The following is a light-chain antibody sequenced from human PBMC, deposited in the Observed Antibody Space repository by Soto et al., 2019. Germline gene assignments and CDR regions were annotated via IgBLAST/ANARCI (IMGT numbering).Light chain of an antibody. Sequence: LTQPPSASGSPGQSVAISCTGTSSDVGGYNYVSWYQQHPGKAPKLMIYEVSKRPSGVPDRFSGSKSGNTASLTVSGLQAEDEADYYCSSYAGSNNYVFGTGTKVTVL. V-gene: IGLV2-8*01. J-gene: IGLJ1*01. CDR2: EVS. CDR1: SSDVGGYNY. CDR3: SSYAGSNNYV.